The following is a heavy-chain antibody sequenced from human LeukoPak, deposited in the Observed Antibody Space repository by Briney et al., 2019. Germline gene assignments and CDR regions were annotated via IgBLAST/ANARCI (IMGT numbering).Heavy chain of an antibody. D-gene: IGHD2-21*01. CDR1: GGSISSGGYY. V-gene: IGHV4-31*03. CDR2: IYYSGST. CDR3: ARGFSGDGYDY. J-gene: IGHJ4*02. Sequence: SETLSLTCTVSGGSISSGGYYWSWIRQHPGKGLEWIGYIYYSGSTYYNPSLKSRVTISVDTSKNQFSLKLSSVTAADTAVYYCARGFSGDGYDYWGQGTLVTVSS.